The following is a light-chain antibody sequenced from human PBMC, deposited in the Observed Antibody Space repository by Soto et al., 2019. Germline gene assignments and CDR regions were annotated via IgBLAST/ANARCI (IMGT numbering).Light chain of an antibody. J-gene: IGKJ4*01. CDR2: DAS. V-gene: IGKV3-11*01. CDR1: QSVSSY. CDR3: QQHSNWPT. Sequence: EIVLTQSPATLSLSPGERATLSCRASQSVSSYLAWYQQKPGQAPRLLIYDASNRATGIPARFSGSGSGTDFTLTISSLEPEDFAVYYYQQHSNWPTFGGGTKVEIK.